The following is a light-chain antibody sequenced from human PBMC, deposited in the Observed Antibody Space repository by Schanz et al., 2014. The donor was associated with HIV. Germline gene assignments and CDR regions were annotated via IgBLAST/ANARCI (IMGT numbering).Light chain of an antibody. V-gene: IGLV2-8*01. CDR3: SSYVGINTYV. Sequence: QSVLTQPPSASGSPGQSVTISCTGTSSDVGGYNYVSWYQQHPGKAPKLMIYEVTKRPSGVPDRFSGSKSGNTASLTVSGLQAEDEADYYCSSYVGINTYVFGTGTKLTVL. CDR1: SSDVGGYNY. J-gene: IGLJ1*01. CDR2: EVT.